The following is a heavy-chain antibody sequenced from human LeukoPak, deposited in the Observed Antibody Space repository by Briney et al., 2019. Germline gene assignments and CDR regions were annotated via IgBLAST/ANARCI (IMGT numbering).Heavy chain of an antibody. CDR2: ISGSGGST. Sequence: GGSLRLSCAASGFTFSSYAMSWVRQAPGKGLEWVSAISGSGGSTYYADSVKGRFTISRDNSKNTLYLQMNSLRVEDTAVYYCAKSTSMVPVTTFDYWGQGTLVTVSS. CDR1: GFTFSSYA. J-gene: IGHJ4*02. D-gene: IGHD4-11*01. CDR3: AKSTSMVPVTTFDY. V-gene: IGHV3-23*01.